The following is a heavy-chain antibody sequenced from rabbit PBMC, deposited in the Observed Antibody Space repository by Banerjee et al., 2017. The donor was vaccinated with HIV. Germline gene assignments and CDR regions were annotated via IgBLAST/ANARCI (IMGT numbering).Heavy chain of an antibody. CDR3: ARDPLLVVAGVAAYYGMDL. Sequence: QEQLVESGGGLVQPGGSLKLSCKASGFSLSSYAMSWVRQAPGKGLEWIACIYAGSSGSTYYANWAKGRFTISRTSSTTVTLQMTSLTAADTATYFCARDPLLVVAGVAAYYGMDLWGQGTLVTVS. CDR1: GFSLSSYA. CDR2: IYAGSSGST. D-gene: IGHD4-1*01. J-gene: IGHJ6*01. V-gene: IGHV1S45*01.